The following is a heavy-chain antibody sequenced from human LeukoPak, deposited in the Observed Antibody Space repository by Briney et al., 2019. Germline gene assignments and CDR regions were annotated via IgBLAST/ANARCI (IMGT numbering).Heavy chain of an antibody. CDR3: ARFSSIAAAFDY. CDR1: GGSFSSYY. J-gene: IGHJ4*02. V-gene: IGHV4-59*10. CDR2: IYTSGST. D-gene: IGHD6-13*01. Sequence: SETLSLTCAVYGGSFSSYYWSWIRQPAGKGLEWIGRIYTSGSTNYNPSLKSRVTMSVDTSKNQFSLKLSSVTAADTAVYYCARFSSIAAAFDYWGQGALVTVSS.